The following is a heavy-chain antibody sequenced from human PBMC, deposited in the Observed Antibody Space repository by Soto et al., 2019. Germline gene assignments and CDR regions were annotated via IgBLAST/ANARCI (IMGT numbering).Heavy chain of an antibody. CDR1: GYTFTRYG. CDR3: ERNWHPLYVRCCMDV. V-gene: IGHV1-18*01. D-gene: IGHD2-8*01. CDR2: SSGYNGDT. J-gene: IGHJ6*02. Sequence: QGQLVQSGAEVKKPGASVKVSCKASGYTFTRYGISWVRQAPGQGLEWMGWSSGYNGDTKYAQKFEGRATLTVHTSKTTAYIELRICSSYDSAVYYCERNWHPLYVRCCMDVWGQGTTVPVSS.